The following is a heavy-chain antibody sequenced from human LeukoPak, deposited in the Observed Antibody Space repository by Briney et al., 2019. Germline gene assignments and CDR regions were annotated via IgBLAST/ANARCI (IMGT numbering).Heavy chain of an antibody. D-gene: IGHD3-10*01. CDR1: GFTFSSYA. V-gene: IGHV3-30-3*01. CDR3: ARDPEHYGSGSYLVY. Sequence: GGSLRLSCAASGFTFSSYAINWVRQAPGKGLEWVAVISYDGTNKNYADSVKGRFTISRDSSKNTVYLEMNSLRGEDTAVYYCARDPEHYGSGSYLVYWGQGSLVTVSS. CDR2: ISYDGTNK. J-gene: IGHJ4*02.